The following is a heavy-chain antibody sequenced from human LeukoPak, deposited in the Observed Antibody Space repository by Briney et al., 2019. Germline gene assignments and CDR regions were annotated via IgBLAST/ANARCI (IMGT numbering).Heavy chain of an antibody. CDR2: IRYDGSNK. Sequence: PGGSLRLSCAASGFTFSSYGMHWVRQAPGKGLEWVAFIRYDGSNKYYADSVKGRFTISRDNSKNTLYLQMNSLRADDTAVYYCARDGVRDYSNYYYYYMDVWGKGTTVTVSS. CDR1: GFTFSSYG. V-gene: IGHV3-30*02. J-gene: IGHJ6*03. D-gene: IGHD4-11*01. CDR3: ARDGVRDYSNYYYYYMDV.